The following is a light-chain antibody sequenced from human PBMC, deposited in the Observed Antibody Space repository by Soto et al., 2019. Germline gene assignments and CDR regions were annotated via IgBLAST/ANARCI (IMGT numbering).Light chain of an antibody. CDR1: QSISSSY. CDR2: GAS. J-gene: IGKJ1*01. CDR3: QQYSSTFWT. V-gene: IGKV3-20*01. Sequence: DIVLTQSPGTLSLSTGERATLSCRASQSISSSYLAWYQQKPGQAPRLLVYGASSRATGIPDRFSGSGSGTDFTLTISRLEPEDFALYYCQQYSSTFWTFGQGTKVDIK.